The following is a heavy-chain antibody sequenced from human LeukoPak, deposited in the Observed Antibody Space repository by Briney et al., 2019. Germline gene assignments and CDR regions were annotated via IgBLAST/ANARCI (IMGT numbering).Heavy chain of an antibody. J-gene: IGHJ3*02. CDR2: IYYTGST. CDR1: GGSISNSRYY. V-gene: IGHV4-39*02. Sequence: SETLSLTCSVSGGSISNSRYYWGWIRQPPGKGLEWIGSIYYTGSTYYNPSLKSRVTISVDTSKNQFSLKLSSVTAADTAVYYCARDSSGYSLGYAFDIWGQGTMVTVSS. D-gene: IGHD3-22*01. CDR3: ARDSSGYSLGYAFDI.